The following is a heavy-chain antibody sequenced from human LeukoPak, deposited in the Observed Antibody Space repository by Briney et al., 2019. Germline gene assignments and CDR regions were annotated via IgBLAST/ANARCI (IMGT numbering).Heavy chain of an antibody. CDR3: ARALYCSGGNCYSGTEYFQH. D-gene: IGHD2-15*01. Sequence: SETLSLTCTVSGASISSSTYYWGWIRQPLGKGLEWIGYIYYSGSTYYNPSLKSRVTISVDTSKNQFSLKLSSVTAADTAVYYCARALYCSGGNCYSGTEYFQHWGQGTLVTVSS. J-gene: IGHJ1*01. CDR2: IYYSGST. CDR1: GASISSSTYY. V-gene: IGHV4-30-4*08.